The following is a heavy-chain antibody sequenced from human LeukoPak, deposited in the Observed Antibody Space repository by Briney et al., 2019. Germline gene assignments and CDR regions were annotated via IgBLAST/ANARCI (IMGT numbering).Heavy chain of an antibody. Sequence: PSETLSLTCTVSVDSISKTNYYWGWIRQPPGKGLEWILIIYYSVRTYYNPSLKSRVTISLDTSKNTFSMKLSCVRAADTAMYYCARDFSSSSTVYYYYYMDVWGKGTTVTVSS. CDR1: VDSISKTNYY. J-gene: IGHJ6*03. D-gene: IGHD6-6*01. CDR3: ARDFSSSSTVYYYYYMDV. V-gene: IGHV4-39*07. CDR2: IYYSVRT.